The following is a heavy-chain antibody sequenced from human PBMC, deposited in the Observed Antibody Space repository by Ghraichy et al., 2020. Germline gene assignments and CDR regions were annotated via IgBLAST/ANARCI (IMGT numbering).Heavy chain of an antibody. J-gene: IGHJ2*01. D-gene: IGHD6-19*01. Sequence: GGSLRLSCAASGFTFSSYGMHWVRQAPGKGLEWVAVISYDGSNKYYADSVKGRFTISRDNSKNTLYLQMNSLRAEDTAVYYCAKELAVAGTVYFDLWGRGTLVTVSS. CDR2: ISYDGSNK. CDR1: GFTFSSYG. CDR3: AKELAVAGTVYFDL. V-gene: IGHV3-30*18.